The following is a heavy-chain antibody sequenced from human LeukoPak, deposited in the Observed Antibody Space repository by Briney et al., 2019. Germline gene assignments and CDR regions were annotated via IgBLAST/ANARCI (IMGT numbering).Heavy chain of an antibody. V-gene: IGHV1-3*03. Sequence: GASVKVSCKASGYTFTSYAMHWVRQAPGQRLEWMGWINAGNGNTKYSQEFQGRVTITADESTSTAYMELSSLRSEDTAVYYCARGHYYDSSGKPFQHWGQGTLVTVSS. CDR1: GYTFTSYA. D-gene: IGHD3-22*01. J-gene: IGHJ1*01. CDR2: INAGNGNT. CDR3: ARGHYYDSSGKPFQH.